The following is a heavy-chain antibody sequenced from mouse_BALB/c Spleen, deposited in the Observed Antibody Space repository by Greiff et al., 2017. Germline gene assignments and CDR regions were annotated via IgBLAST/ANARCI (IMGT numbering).Heavy chain of an antibody. Sequence: VQLKQSGGGLVQPGGSRKLSCAASGFTFSSFGMHWVRQAPEKGLEWVAYISSGSSTIYYADTVKGRFTISRDNPKNTLFLQMTSLRSEDTAMYYCASLLTGHFDYWGQGTTLTVSS. CDR1: GFTFSSFG. CDR2: ISSGSSTI. D-gene: IGHD4-1*01. CDR3: ASLLTGHFDY. J-gene: IGHJ2*01. V-gene: IGHV5-17*02.